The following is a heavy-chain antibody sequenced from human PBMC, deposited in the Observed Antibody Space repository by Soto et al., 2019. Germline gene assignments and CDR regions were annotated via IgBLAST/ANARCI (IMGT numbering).Heavy chain of an antibody. D-gene: IGHD6-19*01. V-gene: IGHV5-51*01. CDR3: ARWYSSGLYYLHY. Sequence: PGESLKISCKGSGYSFTSYWIAWVRQMPGKGLECMGIIYPGDSDTRYSPSFQGQVTISADKSSAYLQWNSLEASDTAMYYCARWYSSGLYYLHYWGQGTLVTVS. CDR1: GYSFTSYW. J-gene: IGHJ4*02. CDR2: IYPGDSDT.